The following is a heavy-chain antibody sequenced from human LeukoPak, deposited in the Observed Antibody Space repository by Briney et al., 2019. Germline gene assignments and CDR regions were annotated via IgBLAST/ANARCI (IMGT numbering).Heavy chain of an antibody. CDR2: ISGSGSSI. D-gene: IGHD2-2*01. CDR1: GFTFSRFE. CDR3: ARDMGYCSSSNCYTHYLDY. J-gene: IGHJ4*02. Sequence: GGSLRLSCVASGFTFSRFEMNWVRQAPGKGLEWVSYISGSGSSIYYADSVKGRFTISRDNAKNSLYLQMNSLRGEDTAVYYCARDMGYCSSSNCYTHYLDYWGQGTLVTVSS. V-gene: IGHV3-48*03.